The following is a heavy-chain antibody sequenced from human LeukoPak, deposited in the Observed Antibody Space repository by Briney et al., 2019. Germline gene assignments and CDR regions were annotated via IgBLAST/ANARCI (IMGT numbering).Heavy chain of an antibody. CDR1: GLLFNRYS. J-gene: IGHJ4*02. V-gene: IGHV3-48*02. D-gene: IGHD2-21*01. CDR3: ARGRDRTDY. Sequence: PGGPVRLPCAAWGLLFNRYSMNGLPEAPGRGLEWVSYISSSSSTIYDADSVKGRFTIPRDNAKNSLYLQMNSLRDEGTAVYYCARGRDRTDYWGQGTLVTVSS. CDR2: ISSSSSTI.